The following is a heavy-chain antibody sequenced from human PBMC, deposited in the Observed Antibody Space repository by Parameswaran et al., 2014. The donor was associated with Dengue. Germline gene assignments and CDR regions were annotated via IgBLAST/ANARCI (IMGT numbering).Heavy chain of an antibody. CDR3: ARDRVLLWFGEAYHYYGMDV. J-gene: IGHJ6*02. V-gene: IGHV1-2*02. D-gene: IGHD3-10*01. Sequence: VRQAPGQGLEWMGWINPNSGGTNYAQKFQGRVTMTRDTSISTAYMELSRLRSDDTAVYYCARDRVLLWFGEAYHYYGMDVWGQGTTVTVSS. CDR2: INPNSGGT.